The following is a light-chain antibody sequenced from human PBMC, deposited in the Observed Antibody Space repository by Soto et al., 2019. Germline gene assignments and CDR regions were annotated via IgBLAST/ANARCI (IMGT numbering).Light chain of an antibody. CDR2: GAS. CDR3: QQYRSWRT. CDR1: QSIESR. J-gene: IGKJ1*01. V-gene: IGKV3-15*01. Sequence: IVMTQSPVTLSVSPGERATLSCRASQSIESRLAWYQQRPGQAPRLLIYGASIRATGIPARFSGSGSGTEFTRTISGLQSEDFGVYYRQQYRSWRTFGQGTHVEFK.